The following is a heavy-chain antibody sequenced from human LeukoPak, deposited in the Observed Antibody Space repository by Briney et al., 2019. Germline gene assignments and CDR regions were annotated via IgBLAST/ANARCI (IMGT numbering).Heavy chain of an antibody. CDR2: IKQDGSEI. D-gene: IGHD3-3*01. CDR3: ARPIRVLADAFDI. J-gene: IGHJ3*02. Sequence: PGGSLRLSCAASGFTFSNNWLTWVRQAPGKGLEWVASIKQDGSEIQYVDSVKGRFTTSRDNGKNSLFLQMDSLRAEDTAVYYCARPIRVLADAFDIWGQGTLVTVSS. V-gene: IGHV3-7*01. CDR1: GFTFSNNW.